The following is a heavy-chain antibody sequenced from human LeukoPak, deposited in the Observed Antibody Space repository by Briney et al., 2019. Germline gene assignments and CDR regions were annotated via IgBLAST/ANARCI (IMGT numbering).Heavy chain of an antibody. D-gene: IGHD5-12*01. V-gene: IGHV4-59*01. CDR2: IHYSGST. CDR3: ARTTEGYAGGPGYSYYYYMDV. J-gene: IGHJ6*03. Sequence: PSETLSLTCTVSGGSISSYYWSRIRQPPGKGLEWIGYIHYSGSTHYNPSLKSRVTISVDTSKNQVSLKLRSVTAADTAVYYCARTTEGYAGGPGYSYYYYMDVWGKGTTVTISS. CDR1: GGSISSYY.